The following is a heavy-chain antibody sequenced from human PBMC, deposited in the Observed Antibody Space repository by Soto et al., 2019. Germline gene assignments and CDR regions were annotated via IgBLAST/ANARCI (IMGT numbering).Heavy chain of an antibody. D-gene: IGHD2-2*02. J-gene: IGHJ3*02. CDR2: IIPIFGTA. V-gene: IGHV1-69*01. CDR3: AREPPVLVVVPDAIYRGHAFDI. CDR1: GGTFSSYA. Sequence: QVQLVQSGAEVKKPGSSVKVSCKASGGTFSSYAISWVRQAPGQGLEWMGGIIPIFGTANYAQKFQGRVTITADESTTTAYMELRSMRSEDTAVYYCAREPPVLVVVPDAIYRGHAFDIWGQGTMVTVSS.